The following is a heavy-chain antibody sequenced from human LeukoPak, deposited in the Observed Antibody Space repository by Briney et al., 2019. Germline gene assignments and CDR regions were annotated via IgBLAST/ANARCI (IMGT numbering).Heavy chain of an antibody. D-gene: IGHD3-10*01. CDR3: ASLGLTMYYYGSGSYYEDYDY. J-gene: IGHJ4*02. V-gene: IGHV3-21*01. Sequence: PGGSLRLSCAASGFTFSSYSMNWVRQAPGKGLEWVSSISSSSSYIYYADSVKGRFTISRDNAKNSLYLQMNSLRAEDTAVYYCASLGLTMYYYGSGSYYEDYDYWGQGTLVTVSS. CDR1: GFTFSSYS. CDR2: ISSSSSYI.